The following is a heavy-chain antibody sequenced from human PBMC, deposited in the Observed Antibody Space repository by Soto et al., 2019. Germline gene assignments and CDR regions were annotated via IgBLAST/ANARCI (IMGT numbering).Heavy chain of an antibody. CDR2: ISYSGST. CDR3: GKETGSGWGGWRVFEI. D-gene: IGHD6-19*01. Sequence: SETLSLTCTVSGGSISSYYWSWIRQPPGKGLEWIGYISYSGSTNYSPSLKSRVTISVDTSKNQFSLKLSSVTAADTAVYYCGKETGSGWGGWRVFEIWGQGTMVPVSS. CDR1: GGSISSYY. J-gene: IGHJ3*02. V-gene: IGHV4-59*01.